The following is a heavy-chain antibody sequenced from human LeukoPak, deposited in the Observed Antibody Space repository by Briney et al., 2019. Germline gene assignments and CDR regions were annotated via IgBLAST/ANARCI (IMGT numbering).Heavy chain of an antibody. V-gene: IGHV3-21*06. CDR2: VDTTSDYI. CDR1: GFTFSSYT. D-gene: IGHD5-24*01. Sequence: GGSLRLSCATSGFTFSSYTMNWVRQAPGKGLEWVSSVDTTSDYIYYADSVRGRFTISRDNAKNSVYLQMNSLRAEDTAVYYCARVEMATSTPYFDYWGQGTLVTVSS. CDR3: ARVEMATSTPYFDY. J-gene: IGHJ4*02.